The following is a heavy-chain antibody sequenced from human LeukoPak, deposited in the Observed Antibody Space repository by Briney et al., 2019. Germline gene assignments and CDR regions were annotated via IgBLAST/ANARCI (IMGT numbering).Heavy chain of an antibody. D-gene: IGHD3-10*01. Sequence: SETLSLTCTVSGGSISSYYWSWIRQPPGKGLEWIGYIYYSGSTNYNPSLKSRVTISVDTSKNQFSLKLSSVTAADTAVYYCARDGIGGSGSYQQHWGTDPWGQGTLVTVSS. J-gene: IGHJ5*02. CDR3: ARDGIGGSGSYQQHWGTDP. CDR1: GGSISSYY. V-gene: IGHV4-59*01. CDR2: IYYSGST.